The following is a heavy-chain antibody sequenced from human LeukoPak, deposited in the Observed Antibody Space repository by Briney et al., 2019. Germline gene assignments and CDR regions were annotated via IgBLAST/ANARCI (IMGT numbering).Heavy chain of an antibody. CDR1: GGTFSSYA. CDR3: ARDYYDSSGYSDY. V-gene: IGHV1-69*04. CDR2: IIPILGIA. Sequence: SVKVSCKASGGTFSSYAIIWVRQAPGQGLEWMGRIIPILGIANYAQKFQGRVTITADKSTSTAYMELSSPRSEDTAVYYCARDYYDSSGYSDYWGQGTLVTVSS. D-gene: IGHD3-22*01. J-gene: IGHJ4*02.